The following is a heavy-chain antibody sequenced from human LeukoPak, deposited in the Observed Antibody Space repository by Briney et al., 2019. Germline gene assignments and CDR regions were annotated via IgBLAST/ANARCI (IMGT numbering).Heavy chain of an antibody. V-gene: IGHV1-69*06. Sequence: ASVKVSCKASGYTFTGYYMHWVRQAPGQGLEWMGGIIPIFGTANYAQKFQGRVTITADKSTSTACMELSSLRSEDTAVYYCAREASLVGATRGYFDYWGQGTLVTVSS. CDR1: GYTFTGYY. J-gene: IGHJ4*02. CDR2: IIPIFGTA. D-gene: IGHD1-26*01. CDR3: AREASLVGATRGYFDY.